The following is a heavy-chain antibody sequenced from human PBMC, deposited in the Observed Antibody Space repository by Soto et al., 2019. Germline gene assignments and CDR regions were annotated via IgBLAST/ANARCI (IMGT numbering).Heavy chain of an antibody. CDR2: IVTLVDIA. Sequence: QVQLVQAGAEFKKPGSSVKLSCSASGGTFSSYTLNWVRQAPGQGLQWMGKIVTLVDIANYEQKLKGRVTITADKSTNTLSRELNSLISEDTAVYYCARSRGFATRFASFDLWGPVTRGTVSS. CDR3: ARSRGFATRFASFDL. D-gene: IGHD3-16*01. V-gene: IGHV1-69*02. CDR1: GGTFSSYT. J-gene: IGHJ4*02.